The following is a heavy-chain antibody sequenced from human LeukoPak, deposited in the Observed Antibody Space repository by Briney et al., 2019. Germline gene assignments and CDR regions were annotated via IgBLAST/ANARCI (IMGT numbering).Heavy chain of an antibody. Sequence: SETLSLTCTVSGGSISSGDYYWSWIRQPPGKGLEWIGYIYYSGSTYYNPSLKSRVTISVDTSKNQFSLKLSSVTAADTAVYYCASSSIVVVTAGAFDIWGQGTMVTVSS. CDR2: IYYSGST. V-gene: IGHV4-30-4*08. D-gene: IGHD2-21*02. J-gene: IGHJ3*02. CDR3: ASSSIVVVTAGAFDI. CDR1: GGSISSGDYY.